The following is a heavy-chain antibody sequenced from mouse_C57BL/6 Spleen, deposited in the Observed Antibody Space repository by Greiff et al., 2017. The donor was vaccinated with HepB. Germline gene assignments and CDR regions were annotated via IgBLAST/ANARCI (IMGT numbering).Heavy chain of an antibody. J-gene: IGHJ2*01. CDR1: GYAFSSSW. V-gene: IGHV1-82*01. Sequence: VKLQQSGPELVKPGASVKISCKASGYAFSSSWMNWVKQRPGKGLEWIGRIYPGDGDTNYNGKFKGKATLTADKSSSTAYMQLSSLTSEDSAVYFCARVGDYYGSRSYYFDYWGQGTTLTVSS. CDR2: IYPGDGDT. D-gene: IGHD1-1*01. CDR3: ARVGDYYGSRSYYFDY.